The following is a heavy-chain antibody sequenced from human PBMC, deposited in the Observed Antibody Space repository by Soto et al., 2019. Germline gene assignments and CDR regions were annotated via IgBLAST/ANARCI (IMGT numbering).Heavy chain of an antibody. CDR1: GFTFSNYD. V-gene: IGHV3-30*18. Sequence: QVQLVESGGGVVQPGGSLRLSRAASGFTFSNYDMHWVRQAPGKGLEWVARISYAGFKESYGDSVKGRFAISRENSKNTLYLQMHSLRHEDTAIYYCAKADGDFDFSFYAMDVWGQGATVTVSS. D-gene: IGHD4-17*01. CDR3: AKADGDFDFSFYAMDV. CDR2: ISYAGFKE. J-gene: IGHJ6*02.